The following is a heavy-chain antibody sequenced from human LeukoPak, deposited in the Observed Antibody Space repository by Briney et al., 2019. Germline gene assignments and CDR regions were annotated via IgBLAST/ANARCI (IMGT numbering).Heavy chain of an antibody. CDR3: AKDDYSSSLGDYFDY. D-gene: IGHD6-6*01. CDR1: GFTFSSYA. Sequence: GGSLRLSCAASGFTFSSYAMSWVRQAPGKGLEWVSAISGSGGSTYYADSVKGRFTISRDNSKNTLYLQMNSLRAEDTAVYYCAKDDYSSSLGDYFDYWGQGTLVTVSS. CDR2: ISGSGGST. V-gene: IGHV3-23*01. J-gene: IGHJ4*02.